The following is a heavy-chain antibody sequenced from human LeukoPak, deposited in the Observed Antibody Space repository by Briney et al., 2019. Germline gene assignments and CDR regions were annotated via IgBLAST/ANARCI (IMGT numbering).Heavy chain of an antibody. CDR3: ASDYYNSSGYYWGGY. D-gene: IGHD3-22*01. J-gene: IGHJ4*02. Sequence: GGSLRLSCAASGFTFSSYSMNWVRQAPGKELEWVSYISSSSSTIYYADSVKGRFTISRDTAKNSLYLQMNSLRAEDTAVYYCASDYYNSSGYYWGGYWGQGTLVTVSS. CDR2: ISSSSSTI. CDR1: GFTFSSYS. V-gene: IGHV3-48*01.